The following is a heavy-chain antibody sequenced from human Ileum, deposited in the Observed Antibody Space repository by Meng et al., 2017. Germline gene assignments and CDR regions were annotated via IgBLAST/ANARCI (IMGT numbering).Heavy chain of an antibody. J-gene: IGHJ4*02. V-gene: IGHV3-23*01. CDR1: GFTFRSYA. D-gene: IGHD3-22*01. Sequence: GESLKISCAASGFTFRSYAMTWVRQAPGKGLEWVSTAGGGSTYYGDSVKGRFSISRDDSKNMVYLQMNSLTAEDTAVYYCVKTGCVSSGHDCFRGWGQGTLVTVSS. CDR2: AGGGST. CDR3: VKTGCVSSGHDCFRG.